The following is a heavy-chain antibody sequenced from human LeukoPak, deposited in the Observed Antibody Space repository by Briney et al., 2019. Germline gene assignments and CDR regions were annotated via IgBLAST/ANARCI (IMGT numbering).Heavy chain of an antibody. V-gene: IGHV3-30*18. CDR3: AELGITMIGGV. Sequence: GGSLRLSCAASGFTFSSYGMHWVRQAPGKGLDWVAVISYDGSNSYYADSVKGRFTISRDNAKNSLYLQMNSLRAEDTAVYYCAELGITMIGGVWGKGTTVTISS. D-gene: IGHD3-10*02. CDR1: GFTFSSYG. J-gene: IGHJ6*04. CDR2: ISYDGSNS.